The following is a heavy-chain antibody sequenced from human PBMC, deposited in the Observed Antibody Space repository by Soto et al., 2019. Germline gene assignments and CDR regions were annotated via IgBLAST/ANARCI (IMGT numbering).Heavy chain of an antibody. CDR3: ATWRGSSWFDY. V-gene: IGHV5-51*01. Sequence: GDSLKISCKGSAYIFNTYLIAWVRQTPGKGLEWMGSIFFGASKIRYSPSFEGQVTISADKSINTAYLHWSSLKASDSAIYYCATWRGSSWFDYWGQGSLVTVSS. J-gene: IGHJ4*02. D-gene: IGHD6-13*01. CDR1: AYIFNTYL. CDR2: IFFGASKI.